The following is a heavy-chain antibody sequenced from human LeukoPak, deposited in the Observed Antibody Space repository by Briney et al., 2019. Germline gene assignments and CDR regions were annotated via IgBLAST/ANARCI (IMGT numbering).Heavy chain of an antibody. CDR2: IYYSGST. CDR3: ARRVYYYGMDV. V-gene: IGHV4-59*08. CDR1: GGSISSYY. Sequence: SETLSLTRTVSGGSISSYYWSWIRQPPGKGLEWIGYIYYSGSTNYNPSLKSRVTISVDTSKNQFSLKLSSVTAADTAVYYCARRVYYYGMDVWGQGTTVTVSS. J-gene: IGHJ6*02.